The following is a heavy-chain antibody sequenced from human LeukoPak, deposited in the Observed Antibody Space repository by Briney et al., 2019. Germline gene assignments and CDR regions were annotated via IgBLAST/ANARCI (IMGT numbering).Heavy chain of an antibody. V-gene: IGHV3-23*01. CDR1: GLTFSSYA. CDR2: ISGSGGST. Sequence: GGSLRLSCAASGLTFSSYAMSWVRQAPGKGLEWVSAISGSGGSTYYADSVKGRFTISRDNSKNTLYLQMNSLRAEDTAVYYCAKDWGYSYGYDYWGQGTLVTVSS. D-gene: IGHD5-18*01. J-gene: IGHJ4*02. CDR3: AKDWGYSYGYDY.